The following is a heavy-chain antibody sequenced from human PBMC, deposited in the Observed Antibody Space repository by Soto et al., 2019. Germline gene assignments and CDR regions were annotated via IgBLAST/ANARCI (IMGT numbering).Heavy chain of an antibody. CDR1: GFTFSSYW. J-gene: IGHJ6*02. CDR3: ASVVVFIPPGYYYAMEF. Sequence: PGGSLRLSCAASGFTFSSYWMHWVRQAPGKGLVWVSRINSDGSSTSYADSVKGRFTISRDNGKNSLFLQMNSLRDEDTAVYYFASVVVFIPPGYYYAMEFRGQGPAVPVSS. D-gene: IGHD3-22*01. CDR2: INSDGSST. V-gene: IGHV3-74*01.